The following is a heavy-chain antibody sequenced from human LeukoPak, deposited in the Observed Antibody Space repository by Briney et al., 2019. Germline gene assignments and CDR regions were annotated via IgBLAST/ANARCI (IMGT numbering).Heavy chain of an antibody. CDR2: IYTSGST. V-gene: IGHV4-4*07. CDR3: AKSVYVFGDFWSGYYYYFDY. Sequence: KPSETLSLTCTVSGGSISSYYWSWIRQPAGKGLEWIGRIYTSGSTNYNPSLKSRVTMSVDTSKNQFSLKLSSVTAADTAVYYCAKSVYVFGDFWSGYYYYFDYWGQGTLVTVSS. J-gene: IGHJ4*02. CDR1: GGSISSYY. D-gene: IGHD3-3*01.